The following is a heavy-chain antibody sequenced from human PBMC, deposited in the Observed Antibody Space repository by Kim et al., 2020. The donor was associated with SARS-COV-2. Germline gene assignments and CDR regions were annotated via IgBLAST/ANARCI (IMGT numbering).Heavy chain of an antibody. CDR2: ISNNGGST. V-gene: IGHV3-64D*09. J-gene: IGHJ4*02. CDR1: GFTFSTYA. D-gene: IGHD6-13*01. Sequence: GGSLRLSCSASGFTFSTYAMHWVRQAPGKGLEYVSGISNNGGSTYYADSVKGRFTISRDNSKNTLFLQMNSLRAEDTAVYYCVKRYSGSSWCFDYWGQGTLVTVSS. CDR3: VKRYSGSSWCFDY.